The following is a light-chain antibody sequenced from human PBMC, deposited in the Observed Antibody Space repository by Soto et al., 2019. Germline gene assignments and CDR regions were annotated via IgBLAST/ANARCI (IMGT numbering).Light chain of an antibody. V-gene: IGLV2-8*01. CDR3: TSYAGSNNWV. J-gene: IGLJ3*02. CDR2: DVT. CDR1: TSDVGGYTY. Sequence: QSVLTQPPSASGSPGQSVTISCTGTTSDVGGYTYVSWYQRYPGKAPKLMIYDVTKRPSGVPDRFSGSKSGNTASLTVSGLQAEDEADYYCTSYAGSNNWVFGGGTKLTVL.